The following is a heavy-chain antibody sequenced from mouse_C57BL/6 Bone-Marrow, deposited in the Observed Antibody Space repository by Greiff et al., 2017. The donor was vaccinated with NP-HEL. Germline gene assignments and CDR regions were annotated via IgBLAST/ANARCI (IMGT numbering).Heavy chain of an antibody. V-gene: IGHV3-1*01. CDR2: ISYSGST. J-gene: IGHJ1*03. CDR3: ARARWSYWYFDV. D-gene: IGHD2-3*01. Sequence: EVQGVESGPGMVKPSQSLSLTCTVTGYSITSGYDWHWIRHFPGNKLEWMGYISYSGSTNYNPSLKSRISITHDTSKNHFFLKLNSVTTEDTATYYCARARWSYWYFDVWGTGTTVTVSS. CDR1: GYSITSGYD.